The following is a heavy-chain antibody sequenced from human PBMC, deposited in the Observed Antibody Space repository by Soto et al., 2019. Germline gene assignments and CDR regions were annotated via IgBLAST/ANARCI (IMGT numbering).Heavy chain of an antibody. J-gene: IGHJ6*03. CDR2: IYYSGST. CDR3: AREGVGCFFLTPPPHDDYYYYMDV. Sequence: SIGYGGRRIMKNKRKGLEWIGYIYYSGSTNYNPSLKSRVTISVDTSKNQFSLKLSSVTAADTAVYYCAREGVGCFFLTPPPHDDYYYYMDVRGNGTSVTVSS. CDR1: SIGYG. D-gene: IGHD3-3*01. V-gene: IGHV4-61*08.